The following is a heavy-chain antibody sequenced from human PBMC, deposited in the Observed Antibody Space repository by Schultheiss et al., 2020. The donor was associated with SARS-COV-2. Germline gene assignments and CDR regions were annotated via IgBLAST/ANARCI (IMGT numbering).Heavy chain of an antibody. J-gene: IGHJ4*02. D-gene: IGHD6-19*01. CDR2: INHSGST. V-gene: IGHV4-34*01. Sequence: SETLSLTCTVSGGSISSYYWSWIRQPPGKGLEWIGEINHSGSTNYNPSLKSRVTISVDTSKNQFSLKLSSVTAADTAVYYCARGRGGLGWGQGTLVTVSS. CDR3: ARGRGGLG. CDR1: GGSISSYY.